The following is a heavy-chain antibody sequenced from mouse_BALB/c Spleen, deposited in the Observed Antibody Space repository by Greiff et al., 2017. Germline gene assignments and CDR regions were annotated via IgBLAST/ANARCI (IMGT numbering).Heavy chain of an antibody. D-gene: IGHD3-1*01. CDR3: ARRELGLRDWYFDV. J-gene: IGHJ1*01. V-gene: IGHV3-2*02. CDR1: GYSITSDYA. CDR2: ISYSGST. Sequence: VQLQQSGPGLVKPSQSLSLTCTVTGYSITSDYAWNWIRQFPGNKLEWMGYISYSGSTSYNPSLKSRISITRDTSKNQFFLQLNSVTTEDTATYYCARRELGLRDWYFDVWGAGTTVTVSS.